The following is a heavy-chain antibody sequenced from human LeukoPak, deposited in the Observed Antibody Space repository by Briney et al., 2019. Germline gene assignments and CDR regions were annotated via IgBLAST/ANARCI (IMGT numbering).Heavy chain of an antibody. Sequence: GSVKVSCKASGYTFTAYYMHWMRQDPGQGLEWMGWINPNTGDTKYAQKFQGRVTMTRDTSISTAYTELSRLRSDDTAVYYCARGPATGDFDYWGQGSLVTVSS. CDR2: INPNTGDT. CDR1: GYTFTAYY. V-gene: IGHV1-2*02. CDR3: ARGPATGDFDY. J-gene: IGHJ4*02. D-gene: IGHD1-1*01.